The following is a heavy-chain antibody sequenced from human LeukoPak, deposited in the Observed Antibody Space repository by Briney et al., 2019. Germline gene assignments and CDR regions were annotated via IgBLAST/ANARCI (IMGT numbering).Heavy chain of an antibody. V-gene: IGHV3-23*01. Sequence: GGSLRLSCAASGFTFSSYAMSWVRQAPGKGLEWVSAISGSGGSTYYADSVKGRFTISRDNSKNTLYLQMNSLRAEDTAVYYCASTKTVIVVVLGYWGQGTLVTVSS. CDR2: ISGSGGST. D-gene: IGHD3-22*01. CDR1: GFTFSSYA. J-gene: IGHJ4*02. CDR3: ASTKTVIVVVLGY.